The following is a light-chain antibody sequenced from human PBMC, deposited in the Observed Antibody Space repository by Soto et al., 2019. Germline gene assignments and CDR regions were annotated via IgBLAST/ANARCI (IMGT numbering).Light chain of an antibody. Sequence: QSALTQPPSASGSPGQSVTISCTGTSSDVGGYNYVSWYQQHPGKVPKLMVYEVNKRPSGVPDRFSGSKSGNTASLTVSGRQAEDEADYYCTSYAGGNNVFGTGTKRTVL. CDR2: EVN. CDR3: TSYAGGNNV. V-gene: IGLV2-8*01. CDR1: SSDVGGYNY. J-gene: IGLJ1*01.